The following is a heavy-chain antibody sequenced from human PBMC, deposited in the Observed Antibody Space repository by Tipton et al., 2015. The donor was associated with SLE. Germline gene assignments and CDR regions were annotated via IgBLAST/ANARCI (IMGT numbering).Heavy chain of an antibody. CDR2: ISYDGSNK. CDR1: DGSFSGYY. V-gene: IGHV3-30*03. J-gene: IGHJ3*02. D-gene: IGHD6-6*01. Sequence: SLRLSCSVYDGSFSGYYWTWIRQPPGKGLEWVAVISYDGSNKYYADSVKGRFTISRDNSKNTLYLQMNSLRAEDTAVYYCAREDAVLDAFDIWGQGTMVTVSS. CDR3: AREDAVLDAFDI.